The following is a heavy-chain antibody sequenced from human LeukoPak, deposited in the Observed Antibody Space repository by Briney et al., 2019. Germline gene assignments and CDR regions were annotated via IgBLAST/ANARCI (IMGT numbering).Heavy chain of an antibody. V-gene: IGHV3-30*18. CDR2: ISDDGRNK. Sequence: GRSLRLSCAASGFPFNNYGMHYVRQAPGKGLEWVAVISDDGRNKNYADSVKGRFTISRDSSNNTLYLQMNSLRAEDTGVYFCAKDRETTASGTFDFRGQGTLVTVSS. D-gene: IGHD6-13*01. J-gene: IGHJ4*02. CDR1: GFPFNNYG. CDR3: AKDRETTASGTFDF.